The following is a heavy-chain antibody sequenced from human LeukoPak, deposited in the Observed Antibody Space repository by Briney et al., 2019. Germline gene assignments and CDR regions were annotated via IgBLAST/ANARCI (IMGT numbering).Heavy chain of an antibody. CDR2: VYYSGST. V-gene: IGHV4-39*01. CDR1: GGSISSSSYY. J-gene: IGHJ4*02. Sequence: SETLSLTCTVSGGSISSSSYYWGWIRQPPGKGLEWIGSVYYSGSTYYNPSLKSRVTISVDTSKNQFSLKLSFVTAADTAVYYCASTAITIFGVVTSEFDYWGQGTLVTVSS. D-gene: IGHD3-3*01. CDR3: ASTAITIFGVVTSEFDY.